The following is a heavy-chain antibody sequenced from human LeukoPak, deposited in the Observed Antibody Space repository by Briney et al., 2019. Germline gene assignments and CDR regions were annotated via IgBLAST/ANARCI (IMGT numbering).Heavy chain of an antibody. J-gene: IGHJ4*02. D-gene: IGHD6-13*01. CDR2: ISGSGGST. CDR3: AKGGAAAGIDY. Sequence: GGSLRLSCAASGFTFSSYGMSWDRQAPGKGLEWVSAISGSGGSTYYADSVKGRFTISRDNSKNTLYLQMNSLRAEDTAVYYCAKGGAAAGIDYWGQGTLVTVSS. CDR1: GFTFSSYG. V-gene: IGHV3-23*01.